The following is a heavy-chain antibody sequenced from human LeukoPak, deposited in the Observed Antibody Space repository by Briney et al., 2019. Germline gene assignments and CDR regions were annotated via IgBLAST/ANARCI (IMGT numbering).Heavy chain of an antibody. V-gene: IGHV3-48*03. Sequence: PRGSLRLSCAASGFSFSVYEIHWVRQAPGKGLEWISDISSSGTTTYYADSVKGRFTISRDNAKNTLFLQMSSLRAEDTALYYCTKGGVVSAFGYWGQGVLVTVSS. CDR1: GFSFSVYE. CDR3: TKGGVVSAFGY. D-gene: IGHD3-22*01. CDR2: ISSSGTTT. J-gene: IGHJ4*02.